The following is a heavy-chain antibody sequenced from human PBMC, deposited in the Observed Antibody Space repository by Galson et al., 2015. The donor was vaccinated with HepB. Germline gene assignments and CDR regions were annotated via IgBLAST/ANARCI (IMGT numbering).Heavy chain of an antibody. CDR3: AREVGAGGAFDI. CDR2: IYSGGNT. V-gene: IGHV3-53*01. Sequence: SLRLSCAASGFTVSSKFMSWVRQAPGMGLEWVSVIYSGGNTYYADSVKGRFTISRDNSKNTLYLQMNRLRAEDTAVYYCAREVGAGGAFDIWGQGTLVTVSS. D-gene: IGHD3-10*01. CDR1: GFTVSSKF. J-gene: IGHJ4*02.